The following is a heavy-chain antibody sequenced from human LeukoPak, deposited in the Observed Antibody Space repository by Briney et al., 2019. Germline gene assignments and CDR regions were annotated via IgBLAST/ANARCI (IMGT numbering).Heavy chain of an antibody. Sequence: GASVKVSCKASGYTFTGYYIHWVRQTPGQGPEWMGWINPNSGDTYYTQMFQGRVTMTRDTSITTAYMELSRLRSDDGAVYYCAREAQRSGTYYSDDWVQGTLVTVSA. V-gene: IGHV1-2*02. CDR3: AREAQRSGTYYSDD. D-gene: IGHD3-10*01. CDR1: GYTFTGYY. CDR2: INPNSGDT. J-gene: IGHJ4*02.